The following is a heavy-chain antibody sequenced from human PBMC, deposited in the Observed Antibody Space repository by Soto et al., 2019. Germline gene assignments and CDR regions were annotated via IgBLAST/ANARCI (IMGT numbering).Heavy chain of an antibody. Sequence: GGSLRLSCAASGFTFSSYGMHWVRQAPGKGLEWVAVISYDGSNKYYADSVKGRFTISRDNSKNTLYLQMNSLRAEDTAVYYCAKRAGSDWSGYYPFLQYYYYYYGMDVWGQGTTVPVSS. CDR3: AKRAGSDWSGYYPFLQYYYYYYGMDV. V-gene: IGHV3-30*18. CDR2: ISYDGSNK. D-gene: IGHD3-3*01. CDR1: GFTFSSYG. J-gene: IGHJ6*02.